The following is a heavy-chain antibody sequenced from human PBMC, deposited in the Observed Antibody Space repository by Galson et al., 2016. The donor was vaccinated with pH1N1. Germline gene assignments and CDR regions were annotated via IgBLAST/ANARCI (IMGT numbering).Heavy chain of an antibody. V-gene: IGHV3-30*18. CDR3: AKDDYPLIIGHRRAWGMNV. J-gene: IGHJ6*02. D-gene: IGHD3-16*01. Sequence: SLRLSCAASEFTFSSYGMHWVRQAPGKGLEWVALISYDGTNKYYGDSVKGRCSISRDNSKNTLYLQMNSLRAEDTAVYYCAKDDYPLIIGHRRAWGMNVWGQGTTVIVSS. CDR2: ISYDGTNK. CDR1: EFTFSSYG.